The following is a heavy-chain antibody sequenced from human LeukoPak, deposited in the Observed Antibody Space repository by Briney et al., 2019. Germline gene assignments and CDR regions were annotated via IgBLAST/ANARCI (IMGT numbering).Heavy chain of an antibody. CDR3: ARDLVQFGYYYYYMDV. CDR1: GYTFTSYY. Sequence: GASVKVSCKASGYTFTSYYMHWVRQAPGQGLEWMGIINPSGGSTSYAQKFQGRVTMTRDTSTSTVYMELSSLRSEDTAVYYCARDLVQFGYYYYYMDVWGKGTTVTISS. CDR2: INPSGGST. J-gene: IGHJ6*03. V-gene: IGHV1-46*01. D-gene: IGHD3-10*01.